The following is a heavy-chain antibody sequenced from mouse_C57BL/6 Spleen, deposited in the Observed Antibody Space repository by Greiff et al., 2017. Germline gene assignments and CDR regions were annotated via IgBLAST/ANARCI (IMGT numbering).Heavy chain of an antibody. CDR1: GYAFSSSW. CDR3: ARTAQATD. CDR2: IYPGDGDT. Sequence: QVQLKESGPELVKPGASVKISCKASGYAFSSSWMNWVKQRPGKGLEWIGRIYPGDGDTNYNGKFKGKATLTADKASSPAYLQLRSLSSEDSAVYFCARTAQATDWGQGTTLTVSS. J-gene: IGHJ2*01. V-gene: IGHV1-82*01. D-gene: IGHD3-2*02.